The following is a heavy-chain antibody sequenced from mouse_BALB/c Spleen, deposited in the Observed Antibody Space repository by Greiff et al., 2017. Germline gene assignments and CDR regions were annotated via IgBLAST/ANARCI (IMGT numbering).Heavy chain of an antibody. Sequence: EVNLVESGGGLVKPGGSLKLSCAASGFTFSSYAMSWVRQTPEKRLEWVATISSGGSYTYYPDSVKGRFTISRDNAKNTLYLQMSSLRSEDTAMYYCARRGTTVVAFDYWGQGTTLTVSS. CDR2: ISSGGSYT. V-gene: IGHV5-9-3*01. CDR3: ARRGTTVVAFDY. D-gene: IGHD1-1*01. J-gene: IGHJ2*01. CDR1: GFTFSSYA.